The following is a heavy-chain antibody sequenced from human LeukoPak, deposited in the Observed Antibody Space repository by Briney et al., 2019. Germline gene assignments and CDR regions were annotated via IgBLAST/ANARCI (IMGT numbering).Heavy chain of an antibody. V-gene: IGHV3-7*01. J-gene: IGHJ4*02. Sequence: QSGGSLRLSCTASGLTLSPYWMSWVRQAPGKGLEWVANIKPDGSEKYYVDSVKGRFTISRDNAKNSLYLQMNSLRAEDTAVYYFARGDDYVFWSGFDYWGQGTLVTVSS. CDR1: GLTLSPYW. CDR3: ARGDDYVFWSGFDY. D-gene: IGHD3-3*01. CDR2: IKPDGSEK.